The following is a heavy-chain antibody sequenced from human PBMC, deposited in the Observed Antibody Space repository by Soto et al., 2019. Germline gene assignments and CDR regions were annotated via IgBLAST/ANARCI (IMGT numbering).Heavy chain of an antibody. CDR1: GGTFSSYA. V-gene: IGHV1-69*13. CDR2: IIPIFGTA. CDR3: ARPRTTVVDAFDI. D-gene: IGHD4-17*01. J-gene: IGHJ3*02. Sequence: SVKVSCKASGGTFSSYAISWVRQAPGQGLEWMGGIIPIFGTANYAQKFQGRVTITADESTSTAYMELSSLRSEDTAVYYCARPRTTVVDAFDIWGQGTMVTVSS.